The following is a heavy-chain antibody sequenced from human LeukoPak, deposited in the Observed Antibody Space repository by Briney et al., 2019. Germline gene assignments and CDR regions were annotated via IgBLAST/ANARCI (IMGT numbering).Heavy chain of an antibody. V-gene: IGHV4-34*01. CDR2: INHSGST. CDR3: ARVTGYVMEDYFDY. D-gene: IGHD6-13*01. J-gene: IGHJ4*02. CDR1: GGSFSGYY. Sequence: PSETLSLTCAVYGGSFSGYYWSWIRQPPGKGLEWIGEINHSGSTNYNPSLKSRVTISVDTSKNQFSLKLSSVTAADTAVYYCARVTGYVMEDYFDYWGQGTLVTVSS.